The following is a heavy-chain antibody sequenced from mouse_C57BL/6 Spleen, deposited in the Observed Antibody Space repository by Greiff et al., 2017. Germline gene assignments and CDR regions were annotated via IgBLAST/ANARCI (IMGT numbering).Heavy chain of an antibody. CDR1: GYTFTSYW. D-gene: IGHD1-1*01. Sequence: VQLQQPGAELVKPGASVKVSCKASGYTFTSYWMHWVKQRPGQGLEWIGRIHPSDSDTNYNQKFKGKATLTVDKSSSTAYMQLSSLTSEDSAVYDCAIGGSSRYYAMDYWGQGTSVTVSS. CDR3: AIGGSSRYYAMDY. CDR2: IHPSDSDT. J-gene: IGHJ4*01. V-gene: IGHV1-74*01.